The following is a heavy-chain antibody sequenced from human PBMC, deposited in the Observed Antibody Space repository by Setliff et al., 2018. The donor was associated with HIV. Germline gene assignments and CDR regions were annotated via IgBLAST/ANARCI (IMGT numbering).Heavy chain of an antibody. CDR1: GGSISSYY. Sequence: SETLSLTCSVSGGSISSYYWSWIRQPPGKGLEWIGDIYYSGMTNYNPSLKSRVTISIDTPKNQFSLKLSSVTATDTAVYYCARGENSWYGLNWFDPWGQGTLVTVSS. J-gene: IGHJ5*02. V-gene: IGHV4-59*08. CDR3: ARGENSWYGLNWFDP. D-gene: IGHD6-13*01. CDR2: IYYSGMT.